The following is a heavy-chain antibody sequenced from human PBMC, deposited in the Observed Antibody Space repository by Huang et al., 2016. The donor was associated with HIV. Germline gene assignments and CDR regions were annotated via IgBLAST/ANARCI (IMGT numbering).Heavy chain of an antibody. CDR2: ISSAGRAK. CDR3: AMGYGPFDF. J-gene: IGHJ4*02. CDR1: GFTFSSYS. V-gene: IGHV3-48*01. D-gene: IGHD5-18*01. Sequence: EVHLVESGGGLVQPGGSLRLSCAASGFTFSSYSMNWVHQTPGKGVEWVSYISSAGRAKYYADSVKDRFTISRDNANNSLYLQMNSLRAEDAGVYFCAMGYGPFDFWGQGTLVTVSS.